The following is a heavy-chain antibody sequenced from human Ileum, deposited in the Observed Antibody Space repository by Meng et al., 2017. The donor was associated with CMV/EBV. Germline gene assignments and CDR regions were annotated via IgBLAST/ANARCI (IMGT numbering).Heavy chain of an antibody. V-gene: IGHV1-2*06. J-gene: IGHJ4*02. Sequence: VKVSCKASGYTFTDYYMHWVRQAPGQGLEWMGRIHPNSGDTVYAQKFQGRVTLTRDTSISTAYMEVGSLRSDDTAVYYCARNYRDYWGQGTLVTVSS. CDR1: GYTFTDYY. CDR3: ARNYRDY. CDR2: IHPNSGDT. D-gene: IGHD3-10*01.